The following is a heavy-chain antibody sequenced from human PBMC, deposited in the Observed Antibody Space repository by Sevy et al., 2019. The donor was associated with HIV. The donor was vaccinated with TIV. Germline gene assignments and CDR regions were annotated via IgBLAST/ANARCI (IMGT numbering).Heavy chain of an antibody. V-gene: IGHV3-21*01. CDR3: ARDGGCSSTSCLLYFDS. CDR2: ISGRSSYI. Sequence: GGSLRLSCAASGFTFSDYYMNWVRQAPGKGLEWVASISGRSSYIHYADSVRGRFTISRDNAKNSLYLQMNSLRVDDTDVYFCARDGGCSSTSCLLYFDSWGQGALVTVSS. D-gene: IGHD2-2*01. CDR1: GFTFSDYY. J-gene: IGHJ4*02.